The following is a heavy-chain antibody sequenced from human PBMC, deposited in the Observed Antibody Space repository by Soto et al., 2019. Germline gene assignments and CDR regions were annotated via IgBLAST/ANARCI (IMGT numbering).Heavy chain of an antibody. D-gene: IGHD1-26*01. Sequence: GVSLKISCKGSGYSFTSYWIGWVRQMPGKGLEWMGIIYPADSDSRYSPSFQGQVTFSADKSISTAYLQWSSLKASDTAMYYCARRWSSDAFDIWGQGTMVTVSS. V-gene: IGHV5-51*01. CDR2: IYPADSDS. CDR3: ARRWSSDAFDI. J-gene: IGHJ3*02. CDR1: GYSFTSYW.